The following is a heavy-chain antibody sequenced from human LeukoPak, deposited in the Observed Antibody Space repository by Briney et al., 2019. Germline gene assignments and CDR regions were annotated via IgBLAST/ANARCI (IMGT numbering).Heavy chain of an antibody. CDR3: AKALRGYVYSDD. Sequence: PGGSLRLSCAASGFTFSSYAMTWVRHAPGKGLEWVAGISGSGGSTYYEDSVKGRFTISRENSENTLYLQMNSLRAEDTAIYYCAKALRGYVYSDDWGQGTLVTVSS. CDR1: GFTFSSYA. CDR2: ISGSGGST. V-gene: IGHV3-23*01. J-gene: IGHJ4*02. D-gene: IGHD5-12*01.